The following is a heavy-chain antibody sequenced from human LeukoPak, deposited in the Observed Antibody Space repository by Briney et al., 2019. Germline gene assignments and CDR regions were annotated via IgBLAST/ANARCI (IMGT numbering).Heavy chain of an antibody. D-gene: IGHD6-19*01. CDR3: AKIGYSSGWYPDY. Sequence: GGSLRLSCAASGFISSSYWMSWVRQAPGKGLEWVAVISYDGSNKYYADSVKGRFTISRDNSKNTLYLQMNSLRAEDTAVYYCAKIGYSSGWYPDYWGQGTLVTVSS. CDR1: GFISSSYW. V-gene: IGHV3-30*18. J-gene: IGHJ4*02. CDR2: ISYDGSNK.